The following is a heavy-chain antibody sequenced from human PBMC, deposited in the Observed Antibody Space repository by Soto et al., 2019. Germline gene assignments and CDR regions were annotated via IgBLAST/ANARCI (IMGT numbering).Heavy chain of an antibody. CDR3: ASGLQLWLRRINNGYSG. Sequence: QVQLVQSGAEVKKPESSVKVSCKAPAGTFSTYAISWVRQAPGQGLEWMGGIIPMFGTANYAQRFQDRVTITADESTTTVYMELSSLRSEDTAVYFCASGLQLWLRRINNGYSGWGQGTLVSVSS. V-gene: IGHV1-69*12. J-gene: IGHJ4*02. CDR1: AGTFSTYA. CDR2: IIPMFGTA. D-gene: IGHD5-12*01.